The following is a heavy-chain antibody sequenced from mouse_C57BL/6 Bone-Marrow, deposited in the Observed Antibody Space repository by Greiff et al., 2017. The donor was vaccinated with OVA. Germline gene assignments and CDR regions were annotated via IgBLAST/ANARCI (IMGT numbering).Heavy chain of an antibody. CDR3: ARSITTVVRYFDV. CDR1: GYTFTSYW. J-gene: IGHJ1*03. V-gene: IGHV1-64*01. D-gene: IGHD1-1*01. CDR2: IHPNSGST. Sequence: QVQLQQPGAELVKPGASVKLSCKASGYTFTSYWMHWVKQRPGQGLEWIGMIHPNSGSTNYNEKFKSKATLTVDKSSSTAYMQLSSLTSEDSAVYDCARSITTVVRYFDVWGTGTTVTVSS.